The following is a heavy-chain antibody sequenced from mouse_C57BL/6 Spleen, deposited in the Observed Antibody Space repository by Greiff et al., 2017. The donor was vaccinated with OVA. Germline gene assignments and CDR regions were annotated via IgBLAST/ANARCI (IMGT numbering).Heavy chain of an antibody. CDR2: INPNNGGT. V-gene: IGHV1-22*01. Sequence: SGAELARPGASVKMSCKASGYTFTDYNMHWVKQSHGKSLEWIGYINPNNGGTSYNQKFKGKATLTVNKSSSTAYMELRSLTSEDSAVYYCARGWYYFDYWGQGTTLTVSS. J-gene: IGHJ2*01. CDR1: GYTFTDYN. CDR3: ARGWYYFDY.